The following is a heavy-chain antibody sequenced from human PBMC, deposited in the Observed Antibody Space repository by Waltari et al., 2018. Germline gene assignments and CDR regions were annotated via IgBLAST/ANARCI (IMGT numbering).Heavy chain of an antibody. D-gene: IGHD2-21*02. V-gene: IGHV3-23*04. CDR3: AKDHDFTIYYFDY. J-gene: IGHJ4*02. CDR2: ISGSGGST. Sequence: EVQLVESGGGLVQPGGSLRLSCAASGFTFSSYGMSWVRQAPGKGLEWVSGISGSGGSTYYADSVKGLFTISRDNSKNTLYLQMNSLRAEDTAVYYCAKDHDFTIYYFDYWGQGTLVTVSS. CDR1: GFTFSSYG.